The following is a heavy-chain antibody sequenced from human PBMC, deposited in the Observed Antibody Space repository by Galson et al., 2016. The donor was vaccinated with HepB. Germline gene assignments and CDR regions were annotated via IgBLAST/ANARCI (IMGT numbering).Heavy chain of an antibody. V-gene: IGHV4-59*01. CDR2: IYYSGTT. CDR3: ARGKGGTLDAFDI. D-gene: IGHD3-16*01. CDR1: GGSLTSAY. Sequence: SETLSLTCSVSGGSLTSAYWSWIRQSPGLGLQWIGIIYYSGTTHYNPSLKSRVTISLEMSQNRFSLNLSSVAAADTAAYYCARGKGGTLDAFDIWGRGTMVTVSS. J-gene: IGHJ3*02.